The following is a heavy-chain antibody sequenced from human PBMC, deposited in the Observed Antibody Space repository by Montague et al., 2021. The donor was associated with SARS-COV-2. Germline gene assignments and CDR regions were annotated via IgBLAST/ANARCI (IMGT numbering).Heavy chain of an antibody. CDR3: VRPLWFGDSDYYFES. CDR2: IRPDGTST. Sequence: SLRLSCPASGFTFRRYWMHLVRQVPGRGLVWVSRIRPDGTSTHYXXSLKGRFVISRDNAKNTLSLEMTNLRVDDTAIYYCVRPLWFGDSDYYFESWGQGTLVSVSS. CDR1: GFTFRRYW. V-gene: IGHV3-74*01. D-gene: IGHD3-10*01. J-gene: IGHJ4*02.